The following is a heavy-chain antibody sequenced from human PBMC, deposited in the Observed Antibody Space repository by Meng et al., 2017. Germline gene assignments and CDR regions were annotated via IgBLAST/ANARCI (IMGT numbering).Heavy chain of an antibody. J-gene: IGHJ3*02. CDR2: IVVGSGNT. CDR3: AAGLTYYYDSSGYYVGDAFDI. D-gene: IGHD3-22*01. Sequence: SVEVSCKASGFTFTSSAMQWVRQARGQRREWIGWIVVGSGNTNYAQKFQERVTITRDMSTSTAYMELSSLRSEDTAVYYCAAGLTYYYDSSGYYVGDAFDIWGQGTMVTVSS. CDR1: GFTFTSSA. V-gene: IGHV1-58*02.